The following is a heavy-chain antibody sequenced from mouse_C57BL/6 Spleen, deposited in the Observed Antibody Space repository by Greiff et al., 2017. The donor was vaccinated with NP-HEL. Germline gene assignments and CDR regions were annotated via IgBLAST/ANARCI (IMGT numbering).Heavy chain of an antibody. Sequence: QVQLKESGAELVKPGASVKISCKASGYAFSSYWMNWVKQRPGKGLEWIGQIYPGDGDTNYNGKFKGKATLTADKSSSTAYMQLSSLTSEDSAVYFCARGGYYGYDWFAYWGQATLVTVSA. CDR2: IYPGDGDT. CDR3: ARGGYYGYDWFAY. CDR1: GYAFSSYW. D-gene: IGHD2-2*01. V-gene: IGHV1-80*01. J-gene: IGHJ3*01.